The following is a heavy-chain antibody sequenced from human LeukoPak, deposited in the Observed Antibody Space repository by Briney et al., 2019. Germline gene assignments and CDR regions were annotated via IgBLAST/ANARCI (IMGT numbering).Heavy chain of an antibody. CDR2: IYYSGTT. CDR1: GGSISSSSHY. CDR3: ARRVIVATLDY. Sequence: SETLSLTCTVSGGSISSSSHYWAWIRQPPGTGLEWIGSIYYSGTTFYNPSLKSRLTISVDTSNNRFSLKLSSVTAADTAVYYCARRVIVATLDYWGQGTLVTVSS. D-gene: IGHD2/OR15-2a*01. V-gene: IGHV4-39*01. J-gene: IGHJ4*02.